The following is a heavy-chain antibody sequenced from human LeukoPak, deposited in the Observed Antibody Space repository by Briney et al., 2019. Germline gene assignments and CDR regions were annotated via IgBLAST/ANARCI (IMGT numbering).Heavy chain of an antibody. J-gene: IGHJ3*02. CDR3: ARDLQGIAVAGSWVPTPDAFVPDAFDI. Sequence: GASVKVSCKASGYTFTSYAMHWVRQAPGQRLEWMGWINAGNGNTKYSQKFQGRVTITRDTSASTAYMELSSLRSEDTAVYYCARDLQGIAVAGSWVPTPDAFVPDAFDIWGQGTMVTVSS. D-gene: IGHD6-19*01. CDR2: INAGNGNT. V-gene: IGHV1-3*01. CDR1: GYTFTSYA.